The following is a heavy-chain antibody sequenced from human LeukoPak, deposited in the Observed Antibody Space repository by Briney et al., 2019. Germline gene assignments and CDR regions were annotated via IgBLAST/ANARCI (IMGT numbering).Heavy chain of an antibody. D-gene: IGHD2-2*01. V-gene: IGHV4-30-2*01. CDR1: GGSISSGGYS. Sequence: SETLSLTCAVSGGSISSGGYSWSWIRQPPGKGLEWIGYIYHSGSTYYNPSLKSRVTISVDRSKNQFSLKLSSVTAADTAVYYCARAVVEYQLLFLIGPYYFDYWGQGTLVTVSS. CDR3: ARAVVEYQLLFLIGPYYFDY. J-gene: IGHJ4*02. CDR2: IYHSGST.